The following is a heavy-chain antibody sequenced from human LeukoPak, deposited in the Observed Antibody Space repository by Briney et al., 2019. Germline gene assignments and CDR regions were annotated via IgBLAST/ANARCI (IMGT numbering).Heavy chain of an antibody. V-gene: IGHV3-74*01. CDR3: ARSAYPGNSVIED. CDR1: GFTFSSYE. D-gene: IGHD4-23*01. Sequence: GGSLRLSCAASGFTFSSYEMNWVRQAPGKGLVWVSRINSDGRSTNYADSVKGRFTISRDNAKNTLYLQMNSLRAEDTAVYYCARSAYPGNSVIEDWGRGTLVTVSS. CDR2: INSDGRST. J-gene: IGHJ4*02.